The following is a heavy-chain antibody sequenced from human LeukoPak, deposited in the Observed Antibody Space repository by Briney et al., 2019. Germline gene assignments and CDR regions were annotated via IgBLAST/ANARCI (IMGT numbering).Heavy chain of an antibody. CDR2: TFNNGNI. J-gene: IGHJ4*02. D-gene: IGHD3-16*01. CDR3: AIFLGGGGGRGY. V-gene: IGHV4-59*01. Sequence: SETLSLTCTVSGGSTSGFHWSWIRQPTGKGLEWIGHTFNNGNINYNPSLKSRVSISVDTSRNQFSLKLTSVTAADTAVYYCAIFLGGGGGRGYWGRGTLVTVSS. CDR1: GGSTSGFH.